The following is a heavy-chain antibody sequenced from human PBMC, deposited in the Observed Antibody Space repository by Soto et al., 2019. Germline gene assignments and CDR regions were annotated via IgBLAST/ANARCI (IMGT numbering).Heavy chain of an antibody. D-gene: IGHD2-15*01. CDR1: GFTFSSYW. V-gene: IGHV3-74*01. CDR3: ARVGPGIVVVVAATTGLGDYYGMEV. J-gene: IGHJ6*02. CDR2: LHSVGSST. Sequence: EVQLVESGGGLVQPGGSLRLSCAASGFTFSSYWMHWVRQAPGKGLVWVSRLHSVGSSTSYADSVKGRFTISRDKAKNTRYLQMKSRRAEDTAVYDWARVGPGIVVVVAATTGLGDYYGMEVWGQGSTVTVSS.